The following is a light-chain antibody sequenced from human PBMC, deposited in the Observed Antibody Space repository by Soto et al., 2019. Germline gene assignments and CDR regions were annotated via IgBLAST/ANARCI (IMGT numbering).Light chain of an antibody. V-gene: IGKV3-20*01. CDR2: GAS. J-gene: IGKJ5*01. Sequence: EIELTQSPGTLSLSPGETATLSCRASQSVSSNNLAWYHQKPGQTPSLLIYGASTRATGIPDRFSGSGSGTDFTLTISRLEPEDFTVYYCQQYDNSITFGQGTRLEIE. CDR1: QSVSSNN. CDR3: QQYDNSIT.